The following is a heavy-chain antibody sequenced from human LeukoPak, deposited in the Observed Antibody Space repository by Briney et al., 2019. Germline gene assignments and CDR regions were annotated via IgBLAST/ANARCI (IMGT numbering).Heavy chain of an antibody. V-gene: IGHV4-30-4*01. J-gene: IGHJ3*02. CDR3: ARNEDATDAFDI. CDR2: IYYSGST. D-gene: IGHD2-15*01. Sequence: PSETLSLTCTVSGGSISSGDYYWSWIRQPPGKGLEWIGYIYYSGSTYYNTSLKSRVTISVDTSKNQFSLKLSSVTAADTAVYYCARNEDATDAFDIWGRGTMVTVSS. CDR1: GGSISSGDYY.